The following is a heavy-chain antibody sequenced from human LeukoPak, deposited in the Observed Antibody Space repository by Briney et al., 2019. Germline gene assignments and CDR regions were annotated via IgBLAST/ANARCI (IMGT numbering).Heavy chain of an antibody. D-gene: IGHD5-12*01. V-gene: IGHV3-74*01. CDR1: GFTFSSYW. CDR3: AREHSGYDFPGRDYYYIDV. CDR2: INSDGSST. J-gene: IGHJ6*03. Sequence: PGGSLRLSCAASGFTFSSYWMHWVRQAPGKGLVWVSRINSDGSSTSYADSVKGRFTISRDNAKNSLYLQMNSLRAEDTAMYYCAREHSGYDFPGRDYYYIDVWGKGTTVTVSS.